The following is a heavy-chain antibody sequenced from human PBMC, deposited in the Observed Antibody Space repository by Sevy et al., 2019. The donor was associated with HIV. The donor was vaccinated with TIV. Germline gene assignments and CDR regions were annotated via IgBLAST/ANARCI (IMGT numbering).Heavy chain of an antibody. CDR3: ASCYYYDSSGYPEWEYFQH. V-gene: IGHV1-18*01. CDR1: GYTFTSYA. J-gene: IGHJ1*01. Sequence: ASVKVSCKASGYTFTSYAISWVRQAPGQGLEWMGWISAYNGNTNYAQKLQGRVTMTTDTSTSTAYMELRSLRSDDTAVYYCASCYYYDSSGYPEWEYFQHWGQGTLVTVSS. CDR2: ISAYNGNT. D-gene: IGHD3-22*01.